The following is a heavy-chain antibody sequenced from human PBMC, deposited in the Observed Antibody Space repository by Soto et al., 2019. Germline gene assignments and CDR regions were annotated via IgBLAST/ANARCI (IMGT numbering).Heavy chain of an antibody. CDR2: IIPIFGTA. CDR1: GGTFSSYA. D-gene: IGHD6-13*01. V-gene: IGHV1-69*13. Sequence: AVKVSCKASGGTFSSYAISWVRQAPGQGLEWMGGIIPIFGTANYAQKFQGRVTITADESTSTAYMELSSLRSEDTAVYYCARGIAAAGKYNWFDPWGQGTLVTVSS. J-gene: IGHJ5*02. CDR3: ARGIAAAGKYNWFDP.